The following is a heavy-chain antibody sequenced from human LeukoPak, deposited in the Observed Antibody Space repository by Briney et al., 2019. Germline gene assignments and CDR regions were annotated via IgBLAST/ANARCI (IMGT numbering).Heavy chain of an antibody. CDR1: GFTFGEYA. CDR3: TRDQTPYY. J-gene: IGHJ4*02. V-gene: IGHV3-49*04. CDR2: IRSKPYGGTT. Sequence: GGSLRLSCTASGFTFGEYAMSWVRQAPGKGLEWVCFIRSKPYGGTTECAASVKGRFTISRDDSEGVAYLQMNSLKTEDTAVYYCTRDQTPYYWGQGTLVTVSS.